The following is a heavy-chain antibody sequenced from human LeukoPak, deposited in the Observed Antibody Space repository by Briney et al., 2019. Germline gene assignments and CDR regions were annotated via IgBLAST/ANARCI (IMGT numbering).Heavy chain of an antibody. V-gene: IGHV3-30*02. CDR3: AKELYSTTWYEY. Sequence: GGSLRLSCAASGFTFSRHGMHWVRQAPGKGLDWVAVIWYDGSNKYHADSVKGRFTISRDNSKNTLYLQMNSLRAEDTAVYYCAKELYSTTWYEYWGQGTLVTVSP. J-gene: IGHJ4*02. CDR1: GFTFSRHG. CDR2: IWYDGSNK. D-gene: IGHD6-13*01.